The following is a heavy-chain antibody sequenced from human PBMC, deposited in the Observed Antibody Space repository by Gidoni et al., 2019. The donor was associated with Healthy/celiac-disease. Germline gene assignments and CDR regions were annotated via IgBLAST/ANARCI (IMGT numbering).Heavy chain of an antibody. CDR2: ISGSGGST. Sequence: ELQLLESGRGWVQHGGSLKLACAASGVTFIGYAMSWVRQAPGKGLACVSAISGSGGSTYYADSVQGRFTISRDNSKNTLYLQMNSLRAEDTAVYYCAKVYDSSGYYSIYFDYWGQGTLVTVPS. D-gene: IGHD3-22*01. CDR1: GVTFIGYA. J-gene: IGHJ4*02. V-gene: IGHV3-23*01. CDR3: AKVYDSSGYYSIYFDY.